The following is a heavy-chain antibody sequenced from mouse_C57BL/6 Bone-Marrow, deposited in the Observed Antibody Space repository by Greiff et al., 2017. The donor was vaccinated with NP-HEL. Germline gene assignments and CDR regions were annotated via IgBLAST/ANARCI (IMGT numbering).Heavy chain of an antibody. V-gene: IGHV1-59*01. D-gene: IGHD1-1*01. CDR1: GYTFTSYW. Sequence: QVQLQQPGAELVRPGTSVKLSCKASGYTFTSYWMHWVKQRPGQGLEWIGVIDPSDSYTNYNQKFKGKATLTVDTSSSTAYMQLRSLTSEDSAVYYCARESLYYGSSYVGYWGKGTTLTVSS. J-gene: IGHJ2*01. CDR2: IDPSDSYT. CDR3: ARESLYYGSSYVGY.